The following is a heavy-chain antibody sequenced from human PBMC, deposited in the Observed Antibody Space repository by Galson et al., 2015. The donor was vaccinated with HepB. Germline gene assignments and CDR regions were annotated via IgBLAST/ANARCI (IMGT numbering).Heavy chain of an antibody. J-gene: IGHJ4*02. Sequence: SLRLSCAASEFTFSKYWMSWVRQAPGKGLEWVANINEDGSETSYVDSVKGRFSISRDNAKNSLFLRMINLRAEDTALYYCAKNGVDSSTTDYFDSWGQGTLVTVSS. V-gene: IGHV3-7*05. D-gene: IGHD5/OR15-5a*01. CDR2: INEDGSET. CDR1: EFTFSKYW. CDR3: AKNGVDSSTTDYFDS.